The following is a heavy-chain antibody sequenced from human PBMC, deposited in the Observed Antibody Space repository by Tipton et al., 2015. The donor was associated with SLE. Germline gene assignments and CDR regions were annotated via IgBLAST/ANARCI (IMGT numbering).Heavy chain of an antibody. CDR3: ARLDSSGYRVVY. J-gene: IGHJ4*02. V-gene: IGHV4-59*12. Sequence: LRLSCSVAGVSINHYYWSWVRQSPGKGLEWIGFISNTGDADYNPSLKSRVTISVDTSKNQFSLKLSSVTAADTAVYYCARLDSSGYRVVYWGQGTLVTVSS. D-gene: IGHD3-22*01. CDR2: ISNTGDA. CDR1: GVSINHYY.